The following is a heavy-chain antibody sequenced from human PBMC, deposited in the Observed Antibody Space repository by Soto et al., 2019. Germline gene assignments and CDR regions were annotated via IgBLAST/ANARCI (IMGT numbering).Heavy chain of an antibody. D-gene: IGHD4-17*01. J-gene: IGHJ4*02. CDR3: ARDLTTVTRREYYFDS. CDR1: GFTFSSYG. Sequence: GGSLRLSCAASGFTFSSYGMHWVRQAPGKGLEWVAVIWYDGSNKYYADSVKGRFTISRDNSKNTLYLQMNSLRAEDTAVYYCARDLTTVTRREYYFDSWGQGTLVTVSS. CDR2: IWYDGSNK. V-gene: IGHV3-33*01.